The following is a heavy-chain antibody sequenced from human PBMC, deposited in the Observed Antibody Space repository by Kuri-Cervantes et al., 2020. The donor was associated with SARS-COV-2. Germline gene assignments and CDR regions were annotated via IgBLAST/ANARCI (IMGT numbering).Heavy chain of an antibody. J-gene: IGHJ4*02. Sequence: GESLKISCAASGFTFSSYWMSWVRQAPGKGLEWVANIKPDGSEKNYVDSVKGRFTISRDNAKNSLYLQMNSLRAEDTAVYYCARVAAAGGLDYWGQGTLVTVSS. D-gene: IGHD6-13*01. CDR1: GFTFSSYW. CDR2: IKPDGSEK. V-gene: IGHV3-7*01. CDR3: ARVAAAGGLDY.